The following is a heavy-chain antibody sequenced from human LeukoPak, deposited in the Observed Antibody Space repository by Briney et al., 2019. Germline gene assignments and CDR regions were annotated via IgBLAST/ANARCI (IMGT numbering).Heavy chain of an antibody. V-gene: IGHV3-74*01. CDR3: ARDTPLHYYDSSGTFDY. Sequence: PGGSLRLSCAVSGFTFTTYWMHWVRQTPGKGLVWVSRINGDGTYANYADSVKGRFTISRDSAKNTLYLQMNSLTVEDTAVYYCARDTPLHYYDSSGTFDYWGQGALVTVSS. J-gene: IGHJ4*02. D-gene: IGHD3-22*01. CDR1: GFTFTTYW. CDR2: INGDGTYA.